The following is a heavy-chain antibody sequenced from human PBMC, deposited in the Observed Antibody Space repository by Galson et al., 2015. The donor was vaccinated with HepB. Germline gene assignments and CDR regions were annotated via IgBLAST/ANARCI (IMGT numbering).Heavy chain of an antibody. D-gene: IGHD1-26*01. CDR1: GFTFSSYW. CDR3: ARVGGSYPPLY. V-gene: IGHV3-74*01. CDR2: INSDGSST. Sequence: SLRLSCAASGFTFSSYWMHWVRQAPGKGLVWVSRINSDGSSTSYADSVKGRFTISRDNAKNTLYLQMNSLRAEDTAVYYCARVGGSYPPLYWGQGTLVTVSS. J-gene: IGHJ4*02.